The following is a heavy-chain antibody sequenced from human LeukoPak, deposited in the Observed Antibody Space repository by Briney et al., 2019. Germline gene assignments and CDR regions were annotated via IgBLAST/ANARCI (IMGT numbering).Heavy chain of an antibody. J-gene: IGHJ5*02. CDR2: VIPIFGTA. D-gene: IGHD1-1*01. CDR3: ARGGTTGTTRTTKVYNWFDP. V-gene: IGHV1-69*05. CDR1: GGTFSSYA. Sequence: GSSVKVSCKASGGTFSSYAISWVRQAPGQGLEWMGGVIPIFGTANYAQKFQGRVTITTDESTSTAYMELSSLRSEDTAVYYCARGGTTGTTRTTKVYNWFDPWGQGTLVTVSS.